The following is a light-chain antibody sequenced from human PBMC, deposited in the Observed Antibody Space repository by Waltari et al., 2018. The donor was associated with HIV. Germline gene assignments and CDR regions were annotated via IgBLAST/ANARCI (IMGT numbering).Light chain of an antibody. CDR1: QSILAN. J-gene: IGKJ4*01. V-gene: IGKV3-15*01. CDR2: GAS. CDR3: QQRSNWPPGLT. Sequence: EVVMTQSPATLSVSLGERATLTCRASQSILANLAWYQQKPGQAPRLLVYGASARAAGVPARFTGSGSGTEFTLTISSLQSEDFAVYYCQQRSNWPPGLTFGGGTKVEIK.